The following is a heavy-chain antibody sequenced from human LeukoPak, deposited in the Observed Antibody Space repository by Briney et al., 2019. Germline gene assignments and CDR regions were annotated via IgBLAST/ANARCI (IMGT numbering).Heavy chain of an antibody. D-gene: IGHD4/OR15-4a*01. CDR2: IKPDSGAT. CDR1: GYTFTVHY. Sequence: GASLKVSCKASGYTFTVHYMHWLRQAPGQGLEWMGWIKPDSGATNFAQNFQGRVTMTCDTSINTAYMELSSLTSDDTAMYYCARDHDYGPDYWGQGTLVTVSA. CDR3: ARDHDYGPDY. J-gene: IGHJ4*02. V-gene: IGHV1-2*02.